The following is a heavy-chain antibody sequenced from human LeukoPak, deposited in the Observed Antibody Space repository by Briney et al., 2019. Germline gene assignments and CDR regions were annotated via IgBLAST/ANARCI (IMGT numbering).Heavy chain of an antibody. D-gene: IGHD3-3*01. CDR1: GYTFTSYY. V-gene: IGHV1-46*01. CDR3: ARKSIRVLEWGPYDY. CDR2: INPSGGST. Sequence: RASVKVSCKASGYTFTSYYMHWVRQAPGQGLEWMGIINPSGGSTSYAQKFQGRVTMTRDMSTSTVYMELSSLRSEDTAVYYCARKSIRVLEWGPYDYWGQGTLVTVSS. J-gene: IGHJ4*02.